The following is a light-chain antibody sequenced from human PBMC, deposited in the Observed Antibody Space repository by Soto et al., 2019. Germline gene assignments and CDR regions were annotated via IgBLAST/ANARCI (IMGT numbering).Light chain of an antibody. J-gene: IGKJ1*01. V-gene: IGKV1-12*01. Sequence: DLQMTQSPSSVSASVGDRVTITCRASQGIGSYLVWYQQKPGKAPNLLIQSASSLQSGVPSRFSGSGSGTDFTLTITSLQPEDFATYYCQQANTFPLAFGQGTKVEIK. CDR3: QQANTFPLA. CDR2: SAS. CDR1: QGIGSY.